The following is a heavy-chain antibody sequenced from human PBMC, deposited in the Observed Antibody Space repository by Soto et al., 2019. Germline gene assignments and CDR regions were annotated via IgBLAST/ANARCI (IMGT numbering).Heavy chain of an antibody. CDR2: IYYSGST. D-gene: IGHD2-8*01. V-gene: IGHV4-39*01. J-gene: IGHJ5*02. CDR1: GGSISSSSYY. Sequence: SETLSLTCTASGGSISSSSYYWGWLRQPPGKGLEWIGSIYYSGSTYYNPSLKSRVTISVDTSKNQFSLKLSSVTAADTAVYYCASSGYCTNGVCYTLFGPWGQGTLVTVSS. CDR3: ASSGYCTNGVCYTLFGP.